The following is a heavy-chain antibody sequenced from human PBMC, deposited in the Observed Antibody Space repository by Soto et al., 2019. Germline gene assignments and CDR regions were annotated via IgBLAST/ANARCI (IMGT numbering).Heavy chain of an antibody. V-gene: IGHV2-26*01. CDR2: IFSNDEK. CDR1: GFSLSNARMG. Sequence: QVTLKESGPVLVKPTETLTLTCTVSGFSLSNARMGVSWIRQPPGKALEWLAHIFSNDEKSYSTSLKSRLTISKDTSKSQVVLTMTNMDPVDTATYYCARIRSETYYDILTGHPTHGHYYYYYMDVWGKGTTVTVSS. J-gene: IGHJ6*03. D-gene: IGHD3-9*01. CDR3: ARIRSETYYDILTGHPTHGHYYYYYMDV.